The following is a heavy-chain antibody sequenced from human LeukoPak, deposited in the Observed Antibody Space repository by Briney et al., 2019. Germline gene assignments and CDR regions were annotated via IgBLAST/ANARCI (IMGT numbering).Heavy chain of an antibody. J-gene: IGHJ4*02. Sequence: PGGSLRLSCAASGFTFSSSDMHWVRQAPGKGLEWVAFIRYDGNNKYYADSVKGRLTITRDNSKNTLYLQMNSLRAEDTAVYYCARRAGAYSHPYDYWGQGTLVTVSS. CDR1: GFTFSSSD. D-gene: IGHD4/OR15-4a*01. V-gene: IGHV3-30*02. CDR3: ARRAGAYSHPYDY. CDR2: IRYDGNNK.